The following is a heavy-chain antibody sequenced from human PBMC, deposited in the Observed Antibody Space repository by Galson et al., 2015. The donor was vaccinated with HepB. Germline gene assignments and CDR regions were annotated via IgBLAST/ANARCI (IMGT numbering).Heavy chain of an antibody. Sequence: SLRLSCAASGFTFSDYYMSWIRQAPGKGLEWLSYISSNTIYTNYADSVKGRFTISRDNVKNSMYLQVNSLRAEDAAVYYCARVADSDYGDHSHFDYWGQGTLVTVSS. CDR3: ARVADSDYGDHSHFDY. V-gene: IGHV3-11*06. CDR2: ISSNTIYT. CDR1: GFTFSDYY. J-gene: IGHJ4*02. D-gene: IGHD4-17*01.